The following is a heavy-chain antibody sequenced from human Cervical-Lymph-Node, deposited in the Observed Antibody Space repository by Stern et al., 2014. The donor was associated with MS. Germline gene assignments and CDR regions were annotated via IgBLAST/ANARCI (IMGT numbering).Heavy chain of an antibody. Sequence: QVQLVQSGGVVKKPGASVKVSCKASGYTFLRYGISWVRQAPGQGLEWMGWISPYNGNSNYANKVRDRVTMTTATSTSTAYMELRSLVSDDTPSYYCVRDVPAATIHPEDYYGLDVWGQGTTVIVSS. J-gene: IGHJ6*02. CDR1: GYTFLRYG. CDR3: VRDVPAATIHPEDYYGLDV. V-gene: IGHV1-18*01. CDR2: ISPYNGNS. D-gene: IGHD2-2*01.